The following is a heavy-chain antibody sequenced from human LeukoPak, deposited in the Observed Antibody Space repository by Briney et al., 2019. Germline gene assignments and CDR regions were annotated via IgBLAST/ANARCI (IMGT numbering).Heavy chain of an antibody. Sequence: PGGSLRLSCAASGFTFSSYAMSWVRQAPGKGLEWVANIKRDGSETYYVDSVKGRFTISRDNAKNSLSLQMNSLRAEDTAVYYCARHSGTYYDYWGQGTLVTVSS. V-gene: IGHV3-7*01. D-gene: IGHD1-26*01. CDR3: ARHSGTYYDY. J-gene: IGHJ4*02. CDR1: GFTFSSYA. CDR2: IKRDGSET.